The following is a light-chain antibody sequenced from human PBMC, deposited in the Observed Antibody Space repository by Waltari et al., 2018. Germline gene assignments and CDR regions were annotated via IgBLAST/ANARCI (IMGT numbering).Light chain of an antibody. CDR1: SGNIGTYKS. CDR2: DVN. Sequence: QSALTQPASVSGSPGQSITISCTGSSGNIGTYKSVSWYQQHPGRTPRLIIYDVNMRPSGISDRFSCSKSGATASLTISGLQTEDEADYYCSSYTGSSTVIFGGGTRLTVL. V-gene: IGLV2-14*03. J-gene: IGLJ2*01. CDR3: SSYTGSSTVI.